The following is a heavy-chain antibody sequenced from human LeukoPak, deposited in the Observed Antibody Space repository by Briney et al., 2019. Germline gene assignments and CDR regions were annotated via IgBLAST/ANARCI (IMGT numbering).Heavy chain of an antibody. D-gene: IGHD3-22*01. CDR3: ARLYYDSSGYYQICYFDY. CDR2: IYYSGST. V-gene: IGHV4-39*01. J-gene: IGHJ4*02. CDR1: GGSISSSSYY. Sequence: IPSETLSLTCTVSGGSISSSSYYWGWIRQPPGKGLEWIGSIYYSGSTYYNPSLKSRVTISVDTSKNQFSLNLSSVTAADTAVYYCARLYYDSSGYYQICYFDYWGQGTLVTVSS.